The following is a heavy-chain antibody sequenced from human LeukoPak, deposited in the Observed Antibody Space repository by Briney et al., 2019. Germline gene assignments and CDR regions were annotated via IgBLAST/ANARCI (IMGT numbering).Heavy chain of an antibody. J-gene: IGHJ4*02. CDR1: GGTFSSYA. CDR2: IIPIFGTA. CDR3: AGLSYYYDSSGLYYFDY. V-gene: IGHV1-69*05. Sequence: SVKVSCKASGGTFSSYAISWVRQAPGQGLEWMGGIIPIFGTANYAQKFQGRVTITTDESTSTAYMELSSLRSEDTAVYYCAGLSYYYDSSGLYYFDYWGQGTLVTVSS. D-gene: IGHD3-22*01.